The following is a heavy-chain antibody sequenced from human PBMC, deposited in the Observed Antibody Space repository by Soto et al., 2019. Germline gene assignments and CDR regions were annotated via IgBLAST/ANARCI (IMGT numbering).Heavy chain of an antibody. V-gene: IGHV3-30*18. CDR1: GFTFSSYG. Sequence: QVQLVESGGGVVQPGRSLRLSCAASGFTFSSYGMHWVRQAPGKGLEWVAVISYDGSNKYYADSVKGRFTISRDNSKNTLYLQMNSLRAEDTAVYYCAKAPSIAARWRYYYYGMDVWGQGTTVTVSS. J-gene: IGHJ6*02. CDR3: AKAPSIAARWRYYYYGMDV. CDR2: ISYDGSNK. D-gene: IGHD6-6*01.